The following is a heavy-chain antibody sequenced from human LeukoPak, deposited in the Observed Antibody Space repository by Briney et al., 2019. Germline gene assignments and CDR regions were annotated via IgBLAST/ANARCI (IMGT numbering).Heavy chain of an antibody. CDR1: GYSFTTYW. J-gene: IGHJ3*02. Sequence: GESLKISCQGSGYSFTTYWIGWVRQMPGKGLEWMGIIYPGDSDTRYSPSFQGQVTISADKSISTAYLQWSSLKASDTAMYYCARPSYLSSSWAFDIWGQGTMVTVSS. D-gene: IGHD6-13*01. CDR2: IYPGDSDT. CDR3: ARPSYLSSSWAFDI. V-gene: IGHV5-51*01.